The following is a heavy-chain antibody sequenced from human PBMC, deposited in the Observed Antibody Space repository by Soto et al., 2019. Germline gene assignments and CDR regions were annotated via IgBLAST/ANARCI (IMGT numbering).Heavy chain of an antibody. V-gene: IGHV4-4*02. J-gene: IGHJ4*02. CDR3: AKMVGATLVDY. Sequence: QVQLQGSGPGLVKPSGTLSLTSTVSGASISSTSSGDWWCWVRQPPGKGLEWIGEIHHSANTNYNPSLKSRVTMSVDKSKNQFSLRLSSVTAADTAVYYCAKMVGATLVDYWGQGTLVTVSS. CDR2: IHHSANT. D-gene: IGHD1-26*01. CDR1: GASISSTSSGDW.